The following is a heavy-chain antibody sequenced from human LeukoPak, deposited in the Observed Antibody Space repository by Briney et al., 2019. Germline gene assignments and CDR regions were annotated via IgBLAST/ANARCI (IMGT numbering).Heavy chain of an antibody. Sequence: SETLSLTCAVYGGSFSGYYWSWIRQPPGKGLEWIGEINHSGSTNYNPSLKSRVTISVDTSKNQFSLKLSSVTAADTAVYYCARRRMVRGPFDYWGQGTLVTVSS. J-gene: IGHJ4*02. D-gene: IGHD3-10*01. V-gene: IGHV4-34*01. CDR2: INHSGST. CDR1: GGSFSGYY. CDR3: ARRRMVRGPFDY.